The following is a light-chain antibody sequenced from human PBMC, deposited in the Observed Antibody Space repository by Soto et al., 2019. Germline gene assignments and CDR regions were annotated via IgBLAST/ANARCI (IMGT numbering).Light chain of an antibody. CDR3: QQYSKWPIT. J-gene: IGKJ5*01. Sequence: EIVMTQSPATLSVSPGDRATLSCRASQSISANLAWYQQKPGQTPRLLIYGASTRASGVPAKFSGSGSATDFTLTISSLEAEDFAVYYCQQYSKWPITFGQGTRLEIK. CDR1: QSISAN. V-gene: IGKV3-15*01. CDR2: GAS.